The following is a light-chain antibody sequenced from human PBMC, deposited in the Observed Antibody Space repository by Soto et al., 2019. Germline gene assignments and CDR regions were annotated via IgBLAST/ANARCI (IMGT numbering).Light chain of an antibody. CDR2: GAS. Sequence: EIVMTQSPATLSVSPGERATLSCRASQSVSNNLAWYQKKPGQAPRLLIYGASTKATGIPARFSGSGSGTDFTLTIISLQSEDVAFYYCQQYNNWWTFGHGTRVDIK. CDR1: QSVSNN. J-gene: IGKJ1*01. CDR3: QQYNNWWT. V-gene: IGKV3-15*01.